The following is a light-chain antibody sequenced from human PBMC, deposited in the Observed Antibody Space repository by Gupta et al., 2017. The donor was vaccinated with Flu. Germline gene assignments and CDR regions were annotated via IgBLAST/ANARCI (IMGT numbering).Light chain of an antibody. V-gene: IGKV3D-15*01. J-gene: IGKJ2*01. Sequence: EIVMTQSPATLSVSPGERATLSCRASQSVSSKLAWYQQKPGQAPRLLIYGASTRATGVPARFSGSGSGTEFTLTISGLQSEDFAIYYCQQYNNWPPTYTFGQGTKLEIK. CDR1: QSVSSK. CDR3: QQYNNWPPTYT. CDR2: GAS.